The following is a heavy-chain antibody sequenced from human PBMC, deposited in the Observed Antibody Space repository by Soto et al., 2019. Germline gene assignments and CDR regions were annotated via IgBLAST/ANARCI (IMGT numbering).Heavy chain of an antibody. Sequence: QVQLVQSGTEVKKSGASVKVSCKASGYIFTTYSIAWVRQAPGQGLEWMGWISAYNGNTNYAQKSHGRFTVTTDTSPNTVYMVLWCLRSDDTAVYFYAGGVYGVHASWFAPWVQATLVTVSS. J-gene: IGHJ5*02. D-gene: IGHD5-12*01. CDR3: AGGVYGVHASWFAP. CDR2: ISAYNGNT. CDR1: GYIFTTYS. V-gene: IGHV1-18*01.